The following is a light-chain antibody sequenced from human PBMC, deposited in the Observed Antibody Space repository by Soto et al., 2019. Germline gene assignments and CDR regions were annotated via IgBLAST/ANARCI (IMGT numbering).Light chain of an antibody. CDR2: DVS. V-gene: IGLV2-14*01. Sequence: QLVLTQPASVSGSPGQSITISCTGNSSDVGGYNYVSWYQQHPGKAPKLMIYDVSNRPSGVSNRFSGSKSGNTASLTISGLQAEDEADYYCSSYTSSSTYVVFGGGTKLTVL. CDR3: SSYTSSSTYVV. J-gene: IGLJ2*01. CDR1: SSDVGGYNY.